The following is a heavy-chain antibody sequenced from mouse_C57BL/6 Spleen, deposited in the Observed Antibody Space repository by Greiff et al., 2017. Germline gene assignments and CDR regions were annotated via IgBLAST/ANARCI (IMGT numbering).Heavy chain of an antibody. CDR2: IYPGNSDT. J-gene: IGHJ3*01. V-gene: IGHV1-5*01. CDR1: GYTFTSYW. D-gene: IGHD1-1*01. CDR3: ASYGCSYSGFAD. Sequence: EVQLQQSGTVLARPGASVKMSCKTSGYTFTSYWMRWVKQRPGQGLEWIGAIYPGNSDTSYNQKFKGKAKLTAVTSASTAYMELRSLTTDDSAVYYCASYGCSYSGFADWGQGTLVTVSA.